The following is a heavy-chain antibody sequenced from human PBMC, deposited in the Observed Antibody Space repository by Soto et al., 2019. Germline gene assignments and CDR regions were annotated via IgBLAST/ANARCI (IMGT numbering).Heavy chain of an antibody. CDR1: GGSISSYY. CDR2: IYYSGST. Sequence: TSETLSLTCTVSGGSISSYYWSWIRQPPGKGLEWIGYIYYSGSTNYNPSLKSRVTISVDTSKNQFSLKLSSVTAADTAVYYCARLRGYSYGQIDYWGQGTLVTVSS. CDR3: ARLRGYSYGQIDY. J-gene: IGHJ4*02. D-gene: IGHD5-18*01. V-gene: IGHV4-59*01.